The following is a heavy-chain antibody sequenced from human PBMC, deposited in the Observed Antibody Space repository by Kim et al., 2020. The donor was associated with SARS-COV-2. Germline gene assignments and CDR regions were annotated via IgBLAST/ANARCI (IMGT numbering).Heavy chain of an antibody. CDR1: GFTFSNAW. CDR2: IKSKTDGGTT. J-gene: IGHJ4*02. V-gene: IGHV3-15*01. Sequence: GGSLRLSCAASGFTFSNAWMSWVRQAPGKGLEWVGRIKSKTDGGTTDYAAPVKGRFTISRDDSKNTLYLQMNSLKTEDTAVYYCTTEYPRGYCSGGSCTGYFDYWGQGTLVTVSS. D-gene: IGHD2-15*01. CDR3: TTEYPRGYCSGGSCTGYFDY.